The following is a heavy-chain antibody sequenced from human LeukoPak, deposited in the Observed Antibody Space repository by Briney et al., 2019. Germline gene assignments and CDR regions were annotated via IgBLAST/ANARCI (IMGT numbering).Heavy chain of an antibody. CDR3: ARGGGLDV. Sequence: GGSLRLSCAASGLTFSSYWMNWARQAPGKGLEWVASINHNGNVNYNVDSVKGRFTISRDNAKNSLYLQMSNLRAEDTAVYFCARGGGLDVWGQGATVTVSS. CDR1: GLTFSSYW. J-gene: IGHJ6*02. D-gene: IGHD3-16*01. CDR2: INHNGNVN. V-gene: IGHV3-7*03.